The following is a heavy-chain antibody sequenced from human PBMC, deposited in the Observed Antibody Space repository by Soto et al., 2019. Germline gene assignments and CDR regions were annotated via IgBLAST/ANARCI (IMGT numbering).Heavy chain of an antibody. D-gene: IGHD6-6*01. Sequence: QVQLVESGGGVVQPGRSLRLSCAASGFTFSSYGMHWVRQAPGKGLEWVAVISYDGSNKYYADSVKGRFTISRDNSKNTLYLQMNSLRAEDTAVYYCAKPSNRQIVSRQPTYYFDYWGQGTLVTVSS. V-gene: IGHV3-30*18. J-gene: IGHJ4*02. CDR3: AKPSNRQIVSRQPTYYFDY. CDR1: GFTFSSYG. CDR2: ISYDGSNK.